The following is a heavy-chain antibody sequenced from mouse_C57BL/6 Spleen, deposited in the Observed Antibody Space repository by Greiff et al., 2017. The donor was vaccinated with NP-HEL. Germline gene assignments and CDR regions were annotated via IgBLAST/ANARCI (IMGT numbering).Heavy chain of an antibody. Sequence: EVKLMESGGGLVQPGGSLSLSCAASGFTFTDYYMSWVRQPPGKALEWLGFIRNTANGYTTEYSVSVKGRFTISRDNSQSILYLQMNGLRAEDSATYYCARRGRRYFDYWGQGTTLTVSS. CDR3: ARRGRRYFDY. J-gene: IGHJ2*01. V-gene: IGHV7-3*01. CDR2: IRNTANGYTT. CDR1: GFTFTDYY.